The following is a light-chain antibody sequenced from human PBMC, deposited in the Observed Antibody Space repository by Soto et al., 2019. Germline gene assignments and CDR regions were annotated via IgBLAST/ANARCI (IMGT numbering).Light chain of an antibody. CDR3: QRYNAFSQT. CDR2: DAS. Sequence: GDRVMITCRASQSINSWVAWFQQKPGKAPKVLIYDASTLESGVPSTFSGSGSGTEFTLTIDSLQPDDVATYYCQRYNAFSQTFGQGTKVEI. CDR1: QSINSW. V-gene: IGKV1-5*01. J-gene: IGKJ1*01.